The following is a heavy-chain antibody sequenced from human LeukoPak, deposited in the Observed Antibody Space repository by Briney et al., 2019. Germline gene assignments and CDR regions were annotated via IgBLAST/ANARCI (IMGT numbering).Heavy chain of an antibody. D-gene: IGHD5-18*01. V-gene: IGHV4-4*02. J-gene: IGHJ6*02. CDR1: GGSISSSNW. CDR3: ARDSDTAMVRPYGMDV. CDR2: IYHSGST. Sequence: SETLSLTCAASGGSISSSNWWSWVRQPPGKGLEWIGEIYHSGSTNYNPSLKSRVTISVDKSRNQFSLKLSSVTAADTAVYYCARDSDTAMVRPYGMDVWGQGTTVTVSS.